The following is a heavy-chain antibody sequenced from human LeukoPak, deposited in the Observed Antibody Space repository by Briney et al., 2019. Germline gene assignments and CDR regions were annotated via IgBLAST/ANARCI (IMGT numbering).Heavy chain of an antibody. V-gene: IGHV5-51*01. CDR1: GYSFTSYW. CDR3: ARQDGGGLYYFDY. D-gene: IGHD4-23*01. J-gene: IGHJ4*02. Sequence: GESLKISCKGSGYSFTSYWIAWVRQMPGKGLEWMGVIYPGDSHTIYSPSFQGQVTISADKSITTAYLQWSSLKASDTAMYYCARQDGGGLYYFDYWGQGALVTVSS. CDR2: IYPGDSHT.